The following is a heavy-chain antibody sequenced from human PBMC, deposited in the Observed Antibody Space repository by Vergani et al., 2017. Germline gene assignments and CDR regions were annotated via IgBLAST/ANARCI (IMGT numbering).Heavy chain of an antibody. CDR1: EFTFSNYA. J-gene: IGHJ4*02. V-gene: IGHV3-23*01. D-gene: IGHD6-13*01. CDR2: ISGSGVSA. CDR3: AKDISSSERYLDF. Sequence: EVQLLESGGGLVQPGGSLRLTCAASEFTFSNYAMNWVRQAPGKGLEWVSGISGSGVSAYYTDSVKGRFTISRDNSKNTVYLQMNSLRVEDTAIYYCAKDISSSERYLDFWGQGTLVTVSA.